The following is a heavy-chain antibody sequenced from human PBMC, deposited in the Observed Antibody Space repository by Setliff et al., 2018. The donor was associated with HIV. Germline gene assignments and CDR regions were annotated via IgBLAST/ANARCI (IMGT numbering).Heavy chain of an antibody. J-gene: IGHJ3*01. Sequence: GESLKISCKGFGYSFTNFLIGWVRQMPGKGLEWMGIIYPGDSETRYSPSFQGQVTFSADKTVSTAYLQWSSLKPSDTAMYYCAREAPRYASGAFDFWGQGTRVTVSS. V-gene: IGHV5-51*01. D-gene: IGHD3-10*01. CDR2: IYPGDSET. CDR1: GYSFTNFL. CDR3: AREAPRYASGAFDF.